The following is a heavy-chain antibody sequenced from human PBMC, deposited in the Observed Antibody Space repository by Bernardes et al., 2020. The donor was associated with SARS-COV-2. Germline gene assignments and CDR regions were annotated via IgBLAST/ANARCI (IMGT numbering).Heavy chain of an antibody. CDR1: GDSISSYF. CDR2: IYYSGST. D-gene: IGHD2-2*01. Sequence: ETLSLTCTVSGDSISSYFWSWIRQPPGKGLEWIGYIYYSGSTNYNPSLKSRVTISVDTSKNQFSLKLSSVTAADTAVYYCARGYCSSTSCHHFAFDIWGQGTMVTVSS. J-gene: IGHJ3*02. CDR3: ARGYCSSTSCHHFAFDI. V-gene: IGHV4-59*01.